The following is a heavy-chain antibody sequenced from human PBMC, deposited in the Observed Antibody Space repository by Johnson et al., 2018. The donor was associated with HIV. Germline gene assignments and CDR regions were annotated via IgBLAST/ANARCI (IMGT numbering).Heavy chain of an antibody. CDR2: MSYDGSNK. Sequence: QVQLVESGGGVVPPGRSLRVSCGASGFSFSSYDMHWVRQAPGKGLEWVAVMSYDGSNKYYADSVKGRFTISRDNSKNTLYLQMNSLRVEDTAVYYCAKGDDYYDSSGYYRQGAFDIWGQGTMVTVSS. D-gene: IGHD3-22*01. CDR3: AKGDDYYDSSGYYRQGAFDI. V-gene: IGHV3-30*18. CDR1: GFSFSSYD. J-gene: IGHJ3*02.